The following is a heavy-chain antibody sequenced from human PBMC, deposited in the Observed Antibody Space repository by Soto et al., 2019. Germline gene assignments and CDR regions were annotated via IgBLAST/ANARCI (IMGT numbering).Heavy chain of an antibody. CDR2: MYSGGST. Sequence: EVQLVESGGGLVQPGGSLRLSCAASGFTVSSNCMTGVRQAPGKGLEWVSLMYSGGSTYYADSVEARFTISRDNSKNTLYLQMNSLRAEDTAVYYCARGIISRSSGWADYFQHWGQGTLVTVSS. J-gene: IGHJ1*01. V-gene: IGHV3-66*01. D-gene: IGHD6-19*01. CDR3: ARGIISRSSGWADYFQH. CDR1: GFTVSSNC.